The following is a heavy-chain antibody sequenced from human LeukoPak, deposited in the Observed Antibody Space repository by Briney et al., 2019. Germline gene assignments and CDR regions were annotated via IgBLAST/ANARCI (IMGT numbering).Heavy chain of an antibody. V-gene: IGHV1-69*13. CDR2: IIPIFGTA. CDR1: GGTFSSYA. J-gene: IGHJ4*02. Sequence: ASVKVSCKASGGTFSSYAISWVRQAPGQGLEWMGGIIPIFGTANYAQKFQGRVTITADESTSTAYMELSSLRSEDTAVYYCARYPYSSGWYYYFDYWGQGTLVTVSS. D-gene: IGHD6-19*01. CDR3: ARYPYSSGWYYYFDY.